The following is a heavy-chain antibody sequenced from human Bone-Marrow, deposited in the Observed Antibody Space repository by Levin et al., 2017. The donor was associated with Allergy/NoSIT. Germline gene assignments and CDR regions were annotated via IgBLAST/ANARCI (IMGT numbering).Heavy chain of an antibody. Sequence: LSLTCAASGFTFSSYAMSWVRQAPGKGLEWVSAISGSGGSTYYADSVKGRFTISRDNSKNTLYLQMNSLRAEDTAVYYCAKDKKLGYCSSTSCFAFDIWGQGTMVTVSS. CDR2: ISGSGGST. V-gene: IGHV3-23*01. CDR1: GFTFSSYA. CDR3: AKDKKLGYCSSTSCFAFDI. D-gene: IGHD2-2*01. J-gene: IGHJ3*02.